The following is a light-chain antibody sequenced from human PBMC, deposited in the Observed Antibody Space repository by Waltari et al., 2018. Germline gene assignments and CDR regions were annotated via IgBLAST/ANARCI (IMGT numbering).Light chain of an antibody. CDR1: QSVSSN. CDR2: DAS. J-gene: IGKJ4*01. Sequence: ETVMTQSPATLSVSPGERATLSCRASQSVSSNLAWYQQKPGQAPRLLIYDASTRATGIPARFSGSGSGTEVTLTISSLQSEDFAVYYCQQYNNWPPLTFGGGTKVEIK. CDR3: QQYNNWPPLT. V-gene: IGKV3-15*01.